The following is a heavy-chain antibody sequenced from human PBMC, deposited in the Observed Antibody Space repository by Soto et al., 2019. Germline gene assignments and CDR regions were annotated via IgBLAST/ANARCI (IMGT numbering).Heavy chain of an antibody. CDR1: GFTFSSYA. CDR3: ARGQHGLDH. J-gene: IGHJ4*02. V-gene: IGHV3-30-3*01. CDR2: VSNDGRNK. Sequence: QVQLLESGGGVVQPGRSLRLSCAASGFTFSSYAMHWVRQPPGKGLEWVAVVSNDGRNKFYADSVRGRFTIFRDNSKNTLYLEMDSLRVEDTAVFYCARGQHGLDHWGQGSLVLVSP. D-gene: IGHD2-8*01.